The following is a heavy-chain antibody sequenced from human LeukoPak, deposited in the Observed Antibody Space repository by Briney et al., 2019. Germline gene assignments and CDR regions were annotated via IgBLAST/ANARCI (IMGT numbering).Heavy chain of an antibody. Sequence: GASVKVCCKASGYTFTSYAISWVRQAPGQGLEWMGWISGYNGNTKYAQKVQGRVTMTTDTSTSTAYMELRSLRSDDTAVYYCARGYSYGSDYYYGMDVWGQGTTVTVSS. D-gene: IGHD5-18*01. CDR3: ARGYSYGSDYYYGMDV. J-gene: IGHJ6*02. CDR2: ISGYNGNT. V-gene: IGHV1-18*01. CDR1: GYTFTSYA.